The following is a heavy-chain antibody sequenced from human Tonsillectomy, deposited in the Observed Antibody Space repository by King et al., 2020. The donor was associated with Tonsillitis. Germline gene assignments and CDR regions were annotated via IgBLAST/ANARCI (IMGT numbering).Heavy chain of an antibody. D-gene: IGHD3-10*01. CDR3: ARVGKAMVRGVIIGSWFDP. CDR1: GFTFSDYY. CDR2: ISSSSSYT. Sequence: QLVQSGGGLVKPGGSLRLSCAASGFTFSDYYMSWIRQAPGKGLEWVSYISSSSSYTNYADSVKGRFTISRDNAKNSLYLQMNSLRAEDTAVYYCARVGKAMVRGVIIGSWFDPWGQGTLVTVSS. J-gene: IGHJ5*02. V-gene: IGHV3-11*06.